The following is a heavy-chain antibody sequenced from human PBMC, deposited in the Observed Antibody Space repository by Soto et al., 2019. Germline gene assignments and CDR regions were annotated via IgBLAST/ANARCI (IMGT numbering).Heavy chain of an antibody. D-gene: IGHD3-10*01. V-gene: IGHV4-31*03. CDR1: GVSISSGGYY. CDR3: ARDQGDYYGSRTYSFGMDV. CDR2: IYYTGST. J-gene: IGHJ6*02. Sequence: QVQLQESGPGLVKPSQTLSLTCTVSGVSISSGGYYWSWIRQLPGKGLEWMGNIYYTGSTYYSPSLKSRVTLSVDTSNNQFSLKLSSVTAADTAVYYCARDQGDYYGSRTYSFGMDVWGQGTTVTVSS.